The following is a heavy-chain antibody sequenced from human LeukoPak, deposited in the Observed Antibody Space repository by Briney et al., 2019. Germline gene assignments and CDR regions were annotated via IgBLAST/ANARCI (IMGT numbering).Heavy chain of an antibody. Sequence: QPGGSLRLSCAASGFTFSSYAMSWVRQAPGKGLEWVPAISGSGGSTYYADSVKGRFTISRDNSKNTLYLQMNSLRAEDTAVYYCASTGYSSGWYKFRGDYWGQGTLVTVSS. CDR3: ASTGYSSGWYKFRGDY. J-gene: IGHJ4*02. CDR1: GFTFSSYA. D-gene: IGHD6-19*01. CDR2: ISGSGGST. V-gene: IGHV3-23*01.